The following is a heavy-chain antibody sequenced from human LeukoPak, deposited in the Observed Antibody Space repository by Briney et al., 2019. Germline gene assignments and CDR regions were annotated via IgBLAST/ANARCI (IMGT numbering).Heavy chain of an antibody. D-gene: IGHD2-15*01. CDR1: GGSIGSSSYY. CDR3: ARDSYCSGGSCYWGMDV. Sequence: PSETLSLTCTVSGGSIGSSSYYWGWIRQPPGKGLEWIGSIYHSGSTYYNPSLKSRVTISVDTSKNQFSLKLSSVTAADTAVYYCARDSYCSGGSCYWGMDVWGQGTTVTVSS. V-gene: IGHV4-39*07. CDR2: IYHSGST. J-gene: IGHJ6*02.